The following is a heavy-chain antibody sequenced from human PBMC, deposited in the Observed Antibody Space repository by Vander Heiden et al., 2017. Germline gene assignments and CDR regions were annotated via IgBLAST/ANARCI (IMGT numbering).Heavy chain of an antibody. CDR2: IYYSGST. CDR1: GGSISSHY. CDR3: ARTTVTTPFDY. D-gene: IGHD4-17*01. J-gene: IGHJ4*02. Sequence: QVQLQESGPGLVKPSETLSLTCTVSGGSISSHYWSWIRQPPGKGLEWIGYIYYSGSTNDNPSLKSRVTISVDTSKNQFSLKLSSVTAADTAVYYGARTTVTTPFDYWGQGTLVTVSS. V-gene: IGHV4-59*11.